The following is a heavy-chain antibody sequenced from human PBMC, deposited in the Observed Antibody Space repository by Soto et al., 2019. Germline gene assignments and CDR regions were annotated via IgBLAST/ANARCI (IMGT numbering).Heavy chain of an antibody. CDR2: ISSSSSYI. V-gene: IGHV3-21*01. CDR3: ARDFTYYYYYGMDV. D-gene: IGHD3-16*01. CDR1: GFTFSSYS. Sequence: EVKLVESGGGLDKPGGSLRLSCAASGFTFSSYSMNWVRQAPGKGLEWVSSISSSSSYIYYADSVKGRFTISRDNAKNSLYLQMNSLRAEDTAVYYCARDFTYYYYYGMDVWGQGTTVTVSS. J-gene: IGHJ6*02.